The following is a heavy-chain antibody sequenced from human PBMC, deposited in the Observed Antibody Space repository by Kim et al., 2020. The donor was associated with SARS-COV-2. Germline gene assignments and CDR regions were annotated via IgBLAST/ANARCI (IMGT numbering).Heavy chain of an antibody. D-gene: IGHD1-26*01. CDR2: TT. Sequence: TTDYAEPVKGRLTISRDDSKNTVYLQMNSLKSDDTALYYCATGTSVGGWGQGTRVTVSS. V-gene: IGHV3-15*01. J-gene: IGHJ4*02. CDR3: ATGTSVGG.